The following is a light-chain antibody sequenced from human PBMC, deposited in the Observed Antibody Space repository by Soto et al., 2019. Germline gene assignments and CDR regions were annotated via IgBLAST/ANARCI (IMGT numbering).Light chain of an antibody. V-gene: IGKV1-5*03. CDR1: QSISSW. Sequence: DIQMTQSPSTLSESLGDRVTITCRASQSISSWLAWYQQKPGKAPKLLIYKASSLESGVPSRFSGSGSGTEFTLTISSLQPDDFATYYCQQYNSYSGTFGQGTKVDI. CDR3: QQYNSYSGT. J-gene: IGKJ1*01. CDR2: KAS.